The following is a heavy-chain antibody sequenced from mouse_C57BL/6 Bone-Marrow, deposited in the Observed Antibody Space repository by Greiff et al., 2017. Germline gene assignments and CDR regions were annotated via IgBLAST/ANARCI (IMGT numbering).Heavy chain of an antibody. CDR2: IRSKSSNYAT. J-gene: IGHJ1*03. V-gene: IGHV10-3*01. CDR3: VRGGIIGYYYGSSHWYFDV. D-gene: IGHD1-1*01. Sequence: GGGLVQPKGSLKLSCAASGFTFNTYAMHWVRQAPGKGLEWVARIRSKSSNYATYYADSVKDRFTISRDDSQSMLYLQMNNLKTEDTAMYYCVRGGIIGYYYGSSHWYFDVWGTGTTVTVSS. CDR1: GFTFNTYA.